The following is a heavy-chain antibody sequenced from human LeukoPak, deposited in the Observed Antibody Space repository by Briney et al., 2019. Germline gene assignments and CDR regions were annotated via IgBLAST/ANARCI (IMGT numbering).Heavy chain of an antibody. D-gene: IGHD1-26*01. CDR1: GYSFSSHW. V-gene: IGHV5-51*01. J-gene: IGHJ4*02. Sequence: GESLKISCKGSGYSFSSHWIGWVRQMPGKGLEWMGIIYPGDADTTYSPSFQGQVTISADKSISTAYLQWSSLKASDTAMYYCARRRDLYSGSYYPFDYWGQGTLVTVSS. CDR2: IYPGDADT. CDR3: ARRRDLYSGSYYPFDY.